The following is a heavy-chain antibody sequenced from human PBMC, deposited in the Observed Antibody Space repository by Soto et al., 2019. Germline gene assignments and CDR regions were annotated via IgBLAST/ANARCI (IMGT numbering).Heavy chain of an antibody. CDR3: GTSYGSGYRAFDS. CDR1: GDTFNFYS. J-gene: IGHJ4*02. CDR2: INPILSMS. D-gene: IGHD3-10*01. V-gene: IGHV1-69*02. Sequence: QVQLVQSGADVQRPGSSVRVSCKASGDTFNFYSINWVRQAPGLGLQWMGRINPILSMSNYAPRFQGRVTMTADKSTSTAYMELSSLRSEDTAMYYCGTSYGSGYRAFDSWGQGALVTVSS.